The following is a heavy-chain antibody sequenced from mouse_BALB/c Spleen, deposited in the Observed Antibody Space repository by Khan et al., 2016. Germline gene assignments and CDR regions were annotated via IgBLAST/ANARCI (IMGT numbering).Heavy chain of an antibody. J-gene: IGHJ1*01. CDR2: INPDRSTI. CDR1: GFDFSRYW. Sequence: EVKLLESGGGLVQPGGSLKLSCAASGFDFSRYWMSWVRQAPGTGLEWIGEINPDRSTINYPPSLQDKFIISRDNAKTTLYLKMSKVRSEVQALYYVAGAVWYFDVWGAGTTVTVSS. D-gene: IGHD1-1*02. V-gene: IGHV4-1*02. CDR3: AGAVWYFDV.